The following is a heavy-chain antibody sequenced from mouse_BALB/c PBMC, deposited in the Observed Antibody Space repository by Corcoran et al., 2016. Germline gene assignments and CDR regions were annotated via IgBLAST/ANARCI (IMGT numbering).Heavy chain of an antibody. CDR3: ARRDGNYWYFDV. J-gene: IGHJ1*01. CDR1: GYTFTNYG. V-gene: IGHV9-3-1*01. D-gene: IGHD2-1*01. CDR2: INTYTGEP. Sequence: QIQLVQSGPELKKPGETVKISCKASGYTFTNYGMNWVKQAPGKGLKWMGWINTYTGEPTYADDFKGRFAFSLETSASTAYLQINNLKNEDTATYFCARRDGNYWYFDVWGAGTTVTVSS.